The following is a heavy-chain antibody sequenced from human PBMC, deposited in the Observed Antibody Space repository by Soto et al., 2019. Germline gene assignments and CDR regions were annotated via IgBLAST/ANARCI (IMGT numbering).Heavy chain of an antibody. D-gene: IGHD2-15*01. V-gene: IGHV1-69*02. CDR3: AKSLLFVDHSYMDV. J-gene: IGHJ6*03. Sequence: QVQLEQSGAELKKPGSSVKVSCEASGGSFMSYSFTWVRQAPGQGLEWMGRIIPIQNKANYALKFQDRVAMTADSTTRTNYMELISLRPEDTDVYYCAKSLLFVDHSYMDVWGKGTTVTVSS. CDR1: GGSFMSYS. CDR2: IIPIQNKA.